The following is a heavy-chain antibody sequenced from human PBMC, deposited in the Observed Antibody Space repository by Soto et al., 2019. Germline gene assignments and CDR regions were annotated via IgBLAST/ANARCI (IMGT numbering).Heavy chain of an antibody. CDR1: GFTFSSYA. CDR2: ISGSGGST. CDR3: AKGIVVVVVHDAFDI. Sequence: EVQLLESGGGLVQPGGSLRLSCAASGFTFSSYAMSWVRQAPGKGLEWVSAISGSGGSTYYADSVKGRFTTSRDNSKNPLYLQMNSLRAEDTAVHYCAKGIVVVVVHDAFDIWGQGTMVTVSS. D-gene: IGHD3-22*01. J-gene: IGHJ3*02. V-gene: IGHV3-23*01.